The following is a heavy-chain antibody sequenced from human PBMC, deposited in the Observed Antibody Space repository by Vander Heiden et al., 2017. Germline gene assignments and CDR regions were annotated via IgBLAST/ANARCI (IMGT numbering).Heavy chain of an antibody. D-gene: IGHD4-17*01. CDR1: GFTFSSYG. J-gene: IGHJ4*02. Sequence: QVQLVESGGGVVQPGRSLRLSCAASGFTFSSYGMHWVRQAPVKGLEWVAVITYDGSNKYYAESVKGRFTISRDNSKNTLYLQMNSLRAEDTAVYYCGKLPQVEYGDYFDYWGQGTLVTVSS. V-gene: IGHV3-30*18. CDR2: ITYDGSNK. CDR3: GKLPQVEYGDYFDY.